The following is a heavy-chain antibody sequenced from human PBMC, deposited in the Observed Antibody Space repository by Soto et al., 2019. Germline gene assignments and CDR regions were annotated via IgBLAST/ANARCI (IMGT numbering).Heavy chain of an antibody. Sequence: PETLSLTCTVSGGSVSSGGYYWSWIRQPPGKGLEWIGYIYYSGSTNYNPSLKSRVTISVDTSKNQFSLKLRFVTAADTAVYYCASGRYDSSGYHYWFDPWGQGILVTVSS. CDR1: GGSVSSGGYY. V-gene: IGHV4-61*08. D-gene: IGHD3-22*01. J-gene: IGHJ5*02. CDR3: ASGRYDSSGYHYWFDP. CDR2: IYYSGST.